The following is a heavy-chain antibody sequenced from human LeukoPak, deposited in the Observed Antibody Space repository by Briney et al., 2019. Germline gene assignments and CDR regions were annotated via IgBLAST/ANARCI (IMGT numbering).Heavy chain of an antibody. CDR1: GFTFSSYA. CDR3: AKAPFPVHTFDY. D-gene: IGHD2-21*01. V-gene: IGHV3-23*01. J-gene: IGHJ4*02. CDR2: ISGSGGST. Sequence: GGSLRLSCAASGFTFSSYAMSWVRQAPGKGLEWVSAISGSGGSTHYADSVKGRFTISRDNSKNTLYLQMNSLRAEDTAVYYCAKAPFPVHTFDYWGQGTLVTVSS.